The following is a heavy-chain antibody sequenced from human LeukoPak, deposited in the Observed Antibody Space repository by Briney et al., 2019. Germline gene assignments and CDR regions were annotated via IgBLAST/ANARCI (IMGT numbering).Heavy chain of an antibody. J-gene: IGHJ4*02. CDR2: IYSGGST. V-gene: IGHV3-66*02. D-gene: IGHD3/OR15-3a*01. Sequence: GGSLRLSCAASGFTVNNNYMSWVRQAPGKGLEWVSVIYSGGSTYYAGSVKGRFTISRDKSKNTLYLQMNSLRVEDTAVYYCARDLDWYWGQGTLVTVSS. CDR3: ARDLDWY. CDR1: GFTVNNNY.